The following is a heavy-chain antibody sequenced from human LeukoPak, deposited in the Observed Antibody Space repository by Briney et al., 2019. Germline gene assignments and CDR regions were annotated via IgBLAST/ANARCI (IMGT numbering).Heavy chain of an antibody. D-gene: IGHD3-10*01. V-gene: IGHV1-18*04. CDR2: ISAYNGNT. Sequence: ASVKVSCKASGYTFTSYGISWVRQAPGQGLEWMGWISAYNGNTNYAQKLQGRVTMTTDTSTSTAYMELRSLRSDDTAVYYCARVWDYYGSGNRAYYGMDVWGKGTTVTVSS. CDR1: GYTFTSYG. CDR3: ARVWDYYGSGNRAYYGMDV. J-gene: IGHJ6*04.